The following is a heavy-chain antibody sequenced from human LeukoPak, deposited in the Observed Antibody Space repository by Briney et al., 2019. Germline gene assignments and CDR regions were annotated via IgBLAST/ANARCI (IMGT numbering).Heavy chain of an antibody. V-gene: IGHV4-61*01. D-gene: IGHD2-21*01. CDR2: VYYSGST. J-gene: IGHJ4*02. CDR1: GDSISSGSYY. CDR3: ARFMGDKHYDY. Sequence: PSETLSLTCTVSGDSISSGSYYWSWIRQPPGKGLEWIGYVYYSGSTNYNPSLKSRVTISVDTSKNQFSLKLSSVTAADTAVYYCARFMGDKHYDYWGQGALVTVS.